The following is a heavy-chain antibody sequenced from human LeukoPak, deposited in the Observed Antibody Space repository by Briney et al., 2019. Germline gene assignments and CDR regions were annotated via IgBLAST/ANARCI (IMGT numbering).Heavy chain of an antibody. Sequence: PSETLSLTCTVSGDSISSSSYYWGWIRQPPGKGLEWIGSIYYSGSTYYNPSLKSRVTISVDTSKNQFSLKLSSVTAADTAVYYCASSGITEDYWGQGTLVTVSS. CDR2: IYYSGST. CDR3: ASSGITEDY. D-gene: IGHD1-26*01. CDR1: GDSISSSSYY. J-gene: IGHJ4*02. V-gene: IGHV4-39*01.